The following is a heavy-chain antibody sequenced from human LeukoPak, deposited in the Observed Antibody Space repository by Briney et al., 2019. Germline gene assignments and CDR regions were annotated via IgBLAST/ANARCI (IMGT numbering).Heavy chain of an antibody. V-gene: IGHV4-34*01. CDR1: GGSFSGYY. J-gene: IGHJ5*02. D-gene: IGHD1-26*01. Sequence: SETLSLTCAVYGGSFSGYYWSWIRQPPGKGLEWIGEINHSGSTYYNPSLKSRVTISVDTSKNQFSLKLSSVTAADTAVYYCARAYSGSHGSWFDPWGQGTLVTVSS. CDR3: ARAYSGSHGSWFDP. CDR2: INHSGST.